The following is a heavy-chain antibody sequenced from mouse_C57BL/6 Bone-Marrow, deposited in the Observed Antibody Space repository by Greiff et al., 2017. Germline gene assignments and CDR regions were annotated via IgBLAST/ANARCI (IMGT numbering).Heavy chain of an antibody. CDR3: ARAAIYYDYDDY. CDR2: INPGSGGT. CDR1: GYAFTNYL. D-gene: IGHD2-4*01. V-gene: IGHV1-54*01. Sequence: QVQLQQSGAELVRPGTSVKVSCKASGYAFTNYLIEWVKQRPGQGLEWIGVINPGSGGTHYNEKFKGKATLTAVKSSRTAYMQLSSLTSEDSAVYFCARAAIYYDYDDYWGQGTTLTVSS. J-gene: IGHJ2*01.